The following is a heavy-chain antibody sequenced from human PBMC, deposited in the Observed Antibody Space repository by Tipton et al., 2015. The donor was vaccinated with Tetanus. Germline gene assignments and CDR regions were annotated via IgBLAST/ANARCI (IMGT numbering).Heavy chain of an antibody. Sequence: TLSLTCVVYGGSFGHYYWTWIRQPPGKGLEWIGEINHSGVTNYNPSLKSRVTMSVDTSKNQFSLKLSSVTAADTAVYYCARYYDSSGYYRRRYTSSFDYWGQGTLVTVSS. J-gene: IGHJ4*02. CDR3: ARYYDSSGYYRRRYTSSFDY. CDR1: GGSFGHYY. V-gene: IGHV4-34*10. CDR2: INHSGVT. D-gene: IGHD3-22*01.